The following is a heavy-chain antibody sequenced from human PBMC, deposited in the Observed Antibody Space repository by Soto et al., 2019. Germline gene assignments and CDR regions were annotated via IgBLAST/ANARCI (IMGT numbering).Heavy chain of an antibody. V-gene: IGHV3-64D*08. CDR2: VSSNGGST. CDR3: AKEVAVAGARLKYYYYGMDV. D-gene: IGHD6-19*01. CDR1: GFTFSSYA. J-gene: IGHJ6*02. Sequence: GGSLILSCSASGFTFSSYAMHWVRQAPGKGLDYVSAVSSNGGSTYYVDSVRGRFTISRDNSKNTLYLQMSSLRAEDTAVYYCAKEVAVAGARLKYYYYGMDVWGQGPTVTVSS.